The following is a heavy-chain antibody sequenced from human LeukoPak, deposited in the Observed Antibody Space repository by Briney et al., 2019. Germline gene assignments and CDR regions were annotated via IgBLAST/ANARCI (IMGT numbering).Heavy chain of an antibody. CDR3: ARFRSFGGPDGFDT. CDR1: KFTFSNYW. Sequence: GGSLRVSCAASKFTFSNYWMHWVRQTPGKGLVWVSGLSLDGSTTTYADSVKGRFTISRDNARNTLYLQMNTLRAEDTAVYYCARFRSFGGPDGFDTWGQGTLVSVSS. CDR2: LSLDGSTT. D-gene: IGHD1-14*01. J-gene: IGHJ5*02. V-gene: IGHV3-74*01.